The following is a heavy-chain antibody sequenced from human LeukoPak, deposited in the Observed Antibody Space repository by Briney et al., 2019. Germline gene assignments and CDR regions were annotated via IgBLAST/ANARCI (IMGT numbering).Heavy chain of an antibody. V-gene: IGHV4-59*12. Sequence: PSETLSLTCTVSGGSIGSYYWSWLRQPPGKGLEWIGYIYYSGSTNHNPSLKSRVTISVDTSKNQFSLKLSSVTAADTAVYYCARGNLVSYWGQGTLVTVSS. CDR3: ARGNLVSY. D-gene: IGHD3-9*01. CDR1: GGSIGSYY. CDR2: IYYSGST. J-gene: IGHJ4*02.